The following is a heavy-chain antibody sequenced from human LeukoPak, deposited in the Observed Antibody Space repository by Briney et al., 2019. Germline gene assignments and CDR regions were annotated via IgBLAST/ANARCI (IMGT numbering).Heavy chain of an antibody. V-gene: IGHV5-51*01. CDR3: ARYNLRSGIAARVDP. CDR2: IYPGDSDT. Sequence: AGESLKISCKGSGYSFTSYWIGWVRQMPGKGLEWMGIIYPGDSDTRYSPSFQGQVTISADKSISTAYLQWSSLKASDTAMYYCARYNLRSGIAARVDPWGQGTLVTVSS. J-gene: IGHJ5*02. D-gene: IGHD6-6*01. CDR1: GYSFTSYW.